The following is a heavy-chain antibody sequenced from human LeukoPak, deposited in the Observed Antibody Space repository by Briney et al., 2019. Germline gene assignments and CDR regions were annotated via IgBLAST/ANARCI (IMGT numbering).Heavy chain of an antibody. D-gene: IGHD6-13*01. CDR3: ARGLYSSSWYFYFDY. CDR2: INHSGST. CDR1: GGSFSGYY. Sequence: SETLSLTCAVYGGSFSGYYWSWIRQPPGKGLEWIGEINHSGSTNYNPSLKSRVTISVDTSKNQFSLKLSSVTAADTAVYYCARGLYSSSWYFYFDYWGQGTLVTVSS. J-gene: IGHJ4*02. V-gene: IGHV4-34*01.